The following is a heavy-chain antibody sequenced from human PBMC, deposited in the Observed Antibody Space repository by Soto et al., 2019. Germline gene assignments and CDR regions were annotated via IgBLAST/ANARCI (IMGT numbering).Heavy chain of an antibody. D-gene: IGHD6-19*01. Sequence: QVQLVESGGGVVQPGRALRLSCVASGFTFSDYGMHWVRQAPGKGLEWVAAIGGDGDNEFYADSVKGRFTISRDKSKNTRYLQMNTLSADDTAVYYCAREHSSTWYNGMDVWGQGTTVTVSS. CDR3: AREHSSTWYNGMDV. J-gene: IGHJ6*02. CDR2: IGGDGDNE. CDR1: GFTFSDYG. V-gene: IGHV3-33*01.